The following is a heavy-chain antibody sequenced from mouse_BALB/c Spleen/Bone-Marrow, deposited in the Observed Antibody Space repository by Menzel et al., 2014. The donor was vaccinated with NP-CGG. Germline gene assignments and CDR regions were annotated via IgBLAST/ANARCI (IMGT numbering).Heavy chain of an antibody. J-gene: IGHJ3*01. CDR1: GYTFSFYT. V-gene: IGHV1-4*01. D-gene: IGHD2-3*01. CDR2: INPTSDYT. Sequence: VQLQQSGAELARPGASVKMSCEASGYTFSFYTMYWVKQRPGQGLEWIGYINPTSDYTDYNQKFKDKATLTADKSSSTAYMQLSSLTSEDSAGYYCAREGVYAPLVYWGQGTRVTVSA. CDR3: AREGVYAPLVY.